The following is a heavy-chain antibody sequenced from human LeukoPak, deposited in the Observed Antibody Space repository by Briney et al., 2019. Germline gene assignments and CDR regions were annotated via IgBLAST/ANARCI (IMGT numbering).Heavy chain of an antibody. J-gene: IGHJ5*02. CDR2: IRGDGVTT. CDR3: ARDDSGYCSGGSCYNWFDP. Sequence: GGSLRLSCAASGFTFSSHGMNWVRQAPGKGLEWVSGIRGDGVTTYYADSVKGRFTISRDNAKNSLYLQMNSLRAEDTAVYYCARDDSGYCSGGSCYNWFDPWGQGTLVTVSS. CDR1: GFTFSSHG. V-gene: IGHV3-21*01. D-gene: IGHD2-15*01.